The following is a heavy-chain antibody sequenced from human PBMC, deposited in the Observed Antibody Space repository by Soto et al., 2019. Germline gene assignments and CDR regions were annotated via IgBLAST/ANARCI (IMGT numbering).Heavy chain of an antibody. D-gene: IGHD5-12*01. CDR1: GGTFSSYT. V-gene: IGHV1-69*08. CDR2: IIPILGIA. J-gene: IGHJ4*02. CDR3: ATDPHSDSGYDIGYFDY. Sequence: QVQLVQSGAEVKKPGSSVKVSCKASGGTFSSYTISWVRQAPGQGLEWMGRIIPILGIANYAQKFQGRVTITADKSTSTAYMELSSLRSEDTAVYYCATDPHSDSGYDIGYFDYWGQGTLVTVSS.